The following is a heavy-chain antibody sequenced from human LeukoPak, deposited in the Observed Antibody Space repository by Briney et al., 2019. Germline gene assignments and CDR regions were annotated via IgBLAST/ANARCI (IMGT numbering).Heavy chain of an antibody. D-gene: IGHD3-10*01. Sequence: GGSLRLSCAASGFSFNDAWMDWVRQVPGKGLEWVGRIKSKVYSATADYAAPVMGRFTISRDDSKSTLYLQMKSLKIEDTAVYYCAALGFGDFSASDNWGQGTLVTVSS. CDR1: GFSFNDAW. J-gene: IGHJ4*02. V-gene: IGHV3-15*01. CDR2: IKSKVYSATA. CDR3: AALGFGDFSASDN.